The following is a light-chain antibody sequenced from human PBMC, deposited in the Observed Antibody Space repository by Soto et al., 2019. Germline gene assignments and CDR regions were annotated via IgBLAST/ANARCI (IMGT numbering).Light chain of an antibody. CDR2: EVS. CDR3: SSFAGNYKWV. J-gene: IGLJ3*02. V-gene: IGLV2-8*01. Sequence: QSVLAQPPSASGSPGQSVTISCTGTSSDVGGYDYVSWYQQHPGKAPRLVIYEVSKRPSGGPDRFSGSKSGNTASLTVSGLQAEDEADYYCSSFAGNYKWVFGGGTKLTVL. CDR1: SSDVGGYDY.